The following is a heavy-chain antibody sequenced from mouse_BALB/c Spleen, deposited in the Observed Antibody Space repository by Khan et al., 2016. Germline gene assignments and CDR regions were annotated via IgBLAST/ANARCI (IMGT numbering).Heavy chain of an antibody. D-gene: IGHD1-1*01. CDR2: IDPANGNT. Sequence: VQLQQSGAELVKPGASVKLSCTASGFNIKDTYMHWVKQRPEQGLEWIGRIDPANGNTKYDPKFQGKATITADTSSNTAYLQLSSLTSEDTAVYYCAIFTTCYAMDYWGQGTSVTVSS. V-gene: IGHV14-3*02. CDR3: AIFTTCYAMDY. J-gene: IGHJ4*01. CDR1: GFNIKDTY.